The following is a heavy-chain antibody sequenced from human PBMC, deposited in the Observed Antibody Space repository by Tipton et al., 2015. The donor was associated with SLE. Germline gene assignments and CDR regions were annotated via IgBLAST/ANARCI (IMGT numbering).Heavy chain of an antibody. CDR3: VNADEYDW. Sequence: TLSLTCTVSGVSLSTYYWGWIRQPPGRRLEWIGHSYVGGQNTHNPSLTGRVTISVDISKNQFSLKVNSVTAADTAVYFCVNADEYDWWGQGTLVTVSS. D-gene: IGHD2/OR15-2a*01. CDR2: SYVGGQN. CDR1: GVSLSTYY. V-gene: IGHV4-4*09. J-gene: IGHJ4*02.